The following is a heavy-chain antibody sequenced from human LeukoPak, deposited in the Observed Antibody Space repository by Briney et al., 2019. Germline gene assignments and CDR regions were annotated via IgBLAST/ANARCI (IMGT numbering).Heavy chain of an antibody. CDR1: GYTFTSYG. Sequence: ASVKVSCKASGYTFTSYGISWVRQAPGQGLEWMGWISGYNGNTNYAEKFQGRVTMTTDTSTSTAYMEVRSLRSDDTAVYYCARDQFLLGYCSGGRGCRRAYYFDYWGQGTLVTVS. CDR2: ISGYNGNT. V-gene: IGHV1-18*01. CDR3: ARDQFLLGYCSGGRGCRRAYYFDY. D-gene: IGHD2-15*01. J-gene: IGHJ4*02.